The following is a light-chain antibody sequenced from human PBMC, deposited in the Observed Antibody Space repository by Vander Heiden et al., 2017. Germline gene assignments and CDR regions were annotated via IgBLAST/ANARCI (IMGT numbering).Light chain of an antibody. CDR2: DAS. V-gene: IGKV1-33*01. CDR1: QDISNY. CDR3: QQYDNLLT. J-gene: IGKJ4*01. Sequence: DIQMTQSPSSLSASVGDRVTITCQASQDISNYLNWYQQKPGKATKLLIYDASKLETGVPSRFSGSGSGTDFTFTISSLQPEDIATYYCQQYDNLLTFGGGTKVEIK.